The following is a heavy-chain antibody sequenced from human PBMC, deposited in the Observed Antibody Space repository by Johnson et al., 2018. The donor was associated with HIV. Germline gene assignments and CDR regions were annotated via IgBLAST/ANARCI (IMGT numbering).Heavy chain of an antibody. CDR1: GFTFSTYA. CDR3: ARDPPSYGSGSYFRAFDI. Sequence: QVQLVESGGGVVQPGRSLRLSCAASGFTFSTYAIHWVRQAPGKGLEWVAIISYDGSTKYYADSVKGRFTISRDNSKNSLYLQMNTLRAEDTAVYYCARDPPSYGSGSYFRAFDIWGQGTMVTVSS. D-gene: IGHD3-10*01. J-gene: IGHJ3*02. CDR2: ISYDGSTK. V-gene: IGHV3-30-3*01.